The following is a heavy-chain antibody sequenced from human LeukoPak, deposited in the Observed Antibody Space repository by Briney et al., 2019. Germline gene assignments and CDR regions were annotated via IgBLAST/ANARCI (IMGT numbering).Heavy chain of an antibody. V-gene: IGHV4-61*05. D-gene: IGHD2-15*01. CDR1: GGSISSSSYY. CDR2: IYYSGST. Sequence: SETLSLTCTVSGGSISSSSYYWGWIRQPPGKGLEWIGYIYYSGSTNYNPSLKSRVTISVDTSKNQFSLKLSSVTAADTAVYYCARDRDVVVAATSYNWFDPWGQGTLVTVSS. J-gene: IGHJ5*02. CDR3: ARDRDVVVAATSYNWFDP.